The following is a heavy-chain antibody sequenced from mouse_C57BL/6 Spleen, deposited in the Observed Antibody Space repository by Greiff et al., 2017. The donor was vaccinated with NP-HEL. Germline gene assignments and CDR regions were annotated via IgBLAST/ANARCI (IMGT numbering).Heavy chain of an antibody. V-gene: IGHV1-59*01. CDR1: GYTFTSYW. J-gene: IGHJ4*01. CDR2: IDPSDSYT. D-gene: IGHD1-1*01. CDR3: ARERYPYYYAMDY. Sequence: QVQLQQPGAELVRPGTSVKLSCKASGYTFTSYWMHWVKQRPGQGLEWIGVIDPSDSYTNYNQTFKGKATLTVDTSSSTAYMQLSSLTSEDSAVYYCARERYPYYYAMDYWGQGTSVTVSS.